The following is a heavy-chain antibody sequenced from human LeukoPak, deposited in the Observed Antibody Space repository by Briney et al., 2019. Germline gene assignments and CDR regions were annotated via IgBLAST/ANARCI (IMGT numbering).Heavy chain of an antibody. V-gene: IGHV3-74*01. D-gene: IGHD3-10*01. Sequence: AGGSLRLSCAASGFTFSSYWMHWVRQAPGKGLVWVSRITSDGSSTSYADSVKGRFTISRGNAKNTLYLQMNSLRAEDTAVYYCARDGGDDAFDIWGQGTMVTVSS. CDR2: ITSDGSST. CDR1: GFTFSSYW. CDR3: ARDGGDDAFDI. J-gene: IGHJ3*02.